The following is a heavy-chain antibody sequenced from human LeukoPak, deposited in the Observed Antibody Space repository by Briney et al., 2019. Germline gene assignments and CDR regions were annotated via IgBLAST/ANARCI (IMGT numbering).Heavy chain of an antibody. CDR1: GFTFSSYG. V-gene: IGHV3-30*02. CDR3: AKEEGTVIDPQIDY. J-gene: IGHJ4*02. CDR2: IRYDGSNK. Sequence: PGRSLRLSCAASGFTFSSYGMHWVRQAPGKGLEWVAFIRYDGSNKYYADSVKGRFTISRDNSKNTLYLQMNSLRAEDTAVYYCAKEEGTVIDPQIDYWGQGTLVTVSS. D-gene: IGHD4-11*01.